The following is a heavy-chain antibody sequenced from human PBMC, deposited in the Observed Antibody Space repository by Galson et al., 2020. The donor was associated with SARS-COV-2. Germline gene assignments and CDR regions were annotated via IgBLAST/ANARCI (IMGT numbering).Heavy chain of an antibody. J-gene: IGHJ6*02. D-gene: IGHD3-9*01. CDR1: GFTFSSYS. V-gene: IGHV3-48*01. Sequence: GGSLRLSCAASGFTFSSYSMNWVRQAPGKGLEWVSYISSSSSTIYYADSVKGRFTISRDNAKNSLYLQMNSLRAEDTAVYYCAREARYFDWLLLAEYYYYYYGMDVWGQGTTVTVSS. CDR2: ISSSSSTI. CDR3: AREARYFDWLLLAEYYYYYYGMDV.